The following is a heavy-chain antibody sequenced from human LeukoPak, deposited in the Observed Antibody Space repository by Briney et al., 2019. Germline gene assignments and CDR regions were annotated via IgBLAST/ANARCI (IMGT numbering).Heavy chain of an antibody. CDR1: GGSISSYY. Sequence: ASETLSLTCTVSGGSISSYYWSWVRQPPGNGLEWIGYIYYSGSPNYNPSLKSRVTISVDTSKNQFSLKLSSVTAADTAVYYCAVGRGYSGLDYWGQGTLVTVSS. CDR2: IYYSGSP. CDR3: AVGRGYSGLDY. V-gene: IGHV4-59*01. J-gene: IGHJ4*02. D-gene: IGHD5-12*01.